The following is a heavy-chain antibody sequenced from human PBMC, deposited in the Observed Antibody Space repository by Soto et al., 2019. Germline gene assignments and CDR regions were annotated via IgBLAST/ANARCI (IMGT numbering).Heavy chain of an antibody. CDR3: AKMEAMGIWEYYFDY. CDR1: GFPFSSFA. V-gene: IGHV3-23*01. CDR2: IFGGGNDP. J-gene: IGHJ4*02. D-gene: IGHD1-26*01. Sequence: EVHLLESGGGLVQPGGSLRLSCVASGFPFSSFAMAWVRQAPGKGLEWVSTIFGGGNDPYYADFVKGRLTISRDNSKNTAYLQINSLRAEDTAIYFCAKMEAMGIWEYYFDYWGQGTLVTVSS.